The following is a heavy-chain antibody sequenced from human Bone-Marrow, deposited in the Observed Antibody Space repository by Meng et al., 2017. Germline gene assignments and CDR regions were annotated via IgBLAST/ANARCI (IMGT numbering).Heavy chain of an antibody. V-gene: IGHV3-33*01. CDR1: GFTFSGYG. D-gene: IGHD1-26*01. CDR3: ARVVWGY. J-gene: IGHJ4*02. Sequence: QVQRAGAGVGVVQPGRSLTLSCAASGFTFSGYGMHWVRQAPGKGLEWVAVIWRDASKEYYVDSVKGRFTISRDNSKNTLYLQMDSLTADDTAVYYCARVVWGYWGQGTPVTVSS. CDR2: IWRDASKE.